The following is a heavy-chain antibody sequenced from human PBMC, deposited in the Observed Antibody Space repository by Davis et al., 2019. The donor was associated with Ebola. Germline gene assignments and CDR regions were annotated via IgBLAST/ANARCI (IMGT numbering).Heavy chain of an antibody. V-gene: IGHV3-33*01. CDR3: TRRRESGWVYYYGMDV. Sequence: PGGSLRLSCAASGFTFSSYGMHWVRQAPGKGLEWVAVIWYDGSNKYYADSVKGRFTISRDNSKNTLYLQMNSLRAEDTAVYYCTRRRESGWVYYYGMDVWGQGTTVTVSS. CDR1: GFTFSSYG. CDR2: IWYDGSNK. J-gene: IGHJ6*02. D-gene: IGHD3-22*01.